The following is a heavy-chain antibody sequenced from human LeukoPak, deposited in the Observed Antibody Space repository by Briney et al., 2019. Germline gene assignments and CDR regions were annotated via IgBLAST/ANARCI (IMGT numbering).Heavy chain of an antibody. CDR2: ITSRGSLI. Sequence: PGGSLRLSCAASGFTFSNYYMAWLRQAPGKGLEWVSYITSRGSLIYYADSVKGRFTISRDNAKNSLYLQMNSLRAEDTAVYYCARSSPGIDYWGQGTLVTVSS. CDR1: GFTFSNYY. V-gene: IGHV3-11*04. J-gene: IGHJ4*02. D-gene: IGHD2-15*01. CDR3: ARSSPGIDY.